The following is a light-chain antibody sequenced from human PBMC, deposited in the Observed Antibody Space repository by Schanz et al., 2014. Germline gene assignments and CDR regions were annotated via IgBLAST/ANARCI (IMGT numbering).Light chain of an antibody. CDR3: SSYTGSGSGTLLV. V-gene: IGLV1-47*02. Sequence: QSVLTQPPSASGTPGQRVTISCSGSTPNIGSNYVYWYQQLPGTAPKLLIYTNNQRPSGVPDRFSGSKSGNTASLTISGLQAEDEADYYCSSYTGSGSGTLLVFGGGTKLTVL. J-gene: IGLJ3*02. CDR1: TPNIGSNY. CDR2: TNN.